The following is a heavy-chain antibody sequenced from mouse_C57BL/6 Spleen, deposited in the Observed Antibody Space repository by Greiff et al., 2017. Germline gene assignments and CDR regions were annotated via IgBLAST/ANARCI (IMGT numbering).Heavy chain of an antibody. J-gene: IGHJ3*01. D-gene: IGHD3-2*02. CDR2: ISRGGDYI. CDR1: GFTFSSYA. CDR3: TRATAQATMFAY. Sequence: EVKLVESGEGLVKPGGSLKLSCAASGFTFSSYAMSWVRQTPEKRLEWVAYISRGGDYIYYADTVKGRFTISRDNARNTLYLQMSSLKSEDTAMYYCTRATAQATMFAYWGQGTLVTVSA. V-gene: IGHV5-9-1*02.